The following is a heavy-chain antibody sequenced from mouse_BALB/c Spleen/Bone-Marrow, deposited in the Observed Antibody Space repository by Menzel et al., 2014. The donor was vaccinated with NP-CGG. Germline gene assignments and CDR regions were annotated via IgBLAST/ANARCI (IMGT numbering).Heavy chain of an antibody. V-gene: IGHV2-9*02. CDR1: GFSLTSSG. D-gene: IGHD1-2*01. Sequence: QVQLKHSGPGLVAPSQSLSITCTVSGFSLTSSGVHWVRQPPGKGLEWLGVIWAGGSTNYNSALMSRLSISKDNSKSQVFLKMNSLQTDDTAMYYCARGGEFITSAFDYWGQGTTLTVSS. CDR3: ARGGEFITSAFDY. CDR2: IWAGGST. J-gene: IGHJ2*01.